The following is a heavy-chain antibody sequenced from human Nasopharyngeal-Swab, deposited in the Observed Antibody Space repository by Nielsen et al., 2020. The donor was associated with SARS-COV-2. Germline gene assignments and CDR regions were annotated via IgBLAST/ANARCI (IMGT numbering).Heavy chain of an antibody. CDR3: ARDPRDNYDFWSGYYKDYYYGMDV. Sequence: ASVKVSCKASGYTFTSYDINWVRQATGQGLEWMGWMNPNSGNTGYAQKLQGRVTMTTDTSTSTAYMGLRSLRSDDTAVYYCARDPRDNYDFWSGYYKDYYYGMDVWGQGTTVTVSS. CDR1: GYTFTSYD. D-gene: IGHD3-3*01. CDR2: MNPNSGNT. J-gene: IGHJ6*02. V-gene: IGHV1-8*01.